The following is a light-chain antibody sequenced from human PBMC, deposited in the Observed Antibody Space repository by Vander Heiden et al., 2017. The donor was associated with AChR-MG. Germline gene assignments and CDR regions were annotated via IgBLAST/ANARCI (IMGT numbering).Light chain of an antibody. CDR1: SGSIASNY. CDR2: EDN. V-gene: IGLV6-57*02. J-gene: IGLJ2*01. Sequence: NFMLTQTHSVSESPGKTVTISCTGSSGSIASNYVQWYQQRPGSAPTTVIYEDNQRPSGVPDRFSGSIDSSSNSASLTISGLKTEDEADYYCQSYDSSNHRVVFGGGTKLTVL. CDR3: QSYDSSNHRVV.